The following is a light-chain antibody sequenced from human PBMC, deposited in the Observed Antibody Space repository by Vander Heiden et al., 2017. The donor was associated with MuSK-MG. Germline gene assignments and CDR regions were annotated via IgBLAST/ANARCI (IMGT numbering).Light chain of an antibody. CDR3: SSSTPTGTFV. Sequence: QSALTQPPSVSGSPGQSVTISCTGISTDVASFNRVSWYQQPPATAPRLIIYEVTNRPSGVPDRFSGSKSGNTASLSISGLQAEDEADYFCSSSTPTGTFVFGGGTKLTVL. CDR2: EVT. CDR1: STDVASFNR. J-gene: IGLJ2*01. V-gene: IGLV2-18*02.